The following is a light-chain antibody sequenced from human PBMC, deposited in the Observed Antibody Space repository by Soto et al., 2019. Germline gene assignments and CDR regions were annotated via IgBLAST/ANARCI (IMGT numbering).Light chain of an antibody. J-gene: IGKJ3*01. V-gene: IGKV1-39*01. CDR2: GAS. CDR3: QQSFSLLFT. CDR1: QNITRY. Sequence: DIQMTQSPASLSASVGDRVTITCRASQNITRYLNWYQQKPGKAPNLLIYGASSLQSGVPSRFSGSGSGTYFTLSISSLQPEDFATYYCQQSFSLLFTFGPGTRVDFK.